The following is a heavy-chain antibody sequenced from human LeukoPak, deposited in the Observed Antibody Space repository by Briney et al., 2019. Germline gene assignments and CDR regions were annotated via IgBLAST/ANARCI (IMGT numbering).Heavy chain of an antibody. CDR2: ISSSGSTI. CDR3: ARSAARPFSWFDP. Sequence: PGGSLRLSCAASGFTFSDYYMSWIRQAPGKGLEWVSYISSSGSTIYYADSVKGRFTISRDNAKNSLYLQMNSLRAEDTAVYYCARSAARPFSWFDPWGQGTLVTVSS. D-gene: IGHD6-6*01. J-gene: IGHJ5*02. CDR1: GFTFSDYY. V-gene: IGHV3-11*01.